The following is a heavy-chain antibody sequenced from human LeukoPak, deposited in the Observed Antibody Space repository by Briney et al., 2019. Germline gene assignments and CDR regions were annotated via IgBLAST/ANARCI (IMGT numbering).Heavy chain of an antibody. D-gene: IGHD4-17*01. J-gene: IGHJ4*02. CDR3: ARDRAYGDYVDY. CDR2: FDPEDGET. Sequence: GASVKVSRKVSGYTLTELSMHWVRQAPGKGLWWMGGFDPEDGETIYAQKSQGRVTMTEETSTDTAYMELRSLRSDDTAVYYCARDRAYGDYVDYWGQGTLVTVSS. CDR1: GYTLTELS. V-gene: IGHV1-24*01.